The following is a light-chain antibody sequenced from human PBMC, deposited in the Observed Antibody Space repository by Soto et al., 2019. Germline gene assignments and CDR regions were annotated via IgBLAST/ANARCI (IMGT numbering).Light chain of an antibody. Sequence: EIVMTQSPATLSVSPGERATLSCRASQSVSNSLAWYQQKPGQAPRLLIYGASTRATGIPDRFSGSGSGTEFTLTISSLQAGDFAVYYCQQYNNWHPLTFGGGTKVEIK. CDR1: QSVSNS. V-gene: IGKV3-15*01. CDR2: GAS. J-gene: IGKJ4*01. CDR3: QQYNNWHPLT.